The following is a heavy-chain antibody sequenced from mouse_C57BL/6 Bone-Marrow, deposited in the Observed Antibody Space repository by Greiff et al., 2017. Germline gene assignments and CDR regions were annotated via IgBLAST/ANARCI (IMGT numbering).Heavy chain of an antibody. V-gene: IGHV3-6*01. CDR1: GYSINSGYY. Sequence: VHLKESGPGLVKPSQSLSLTCSVTGYSINSGYYWNWIRQFPGNKLEWMGYISYDGSNNYNPSLKNRISITRDTSKNQFFLKLNSVTTEDTATSYCARGGIYYYGSSYAYWGQGTLVTVSA. D-gene: IGHD1-1*01. CDR2: ISYDGSN. J-gene: IGHJ3*01. CDR3: ARGGIYYYGSSYAY.